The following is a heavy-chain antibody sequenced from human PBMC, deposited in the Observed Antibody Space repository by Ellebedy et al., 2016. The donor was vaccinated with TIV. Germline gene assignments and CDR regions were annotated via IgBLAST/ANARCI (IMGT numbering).Heavy chain of an antibody. CDR1: GGTLTSYA. CDR3: ASRTVTRRDYYYYYAMDV. Sequence: SVKVSXXASGGTLTSYAISWVRQAPGQGLEWMGGIIPIFVTTNYAQKFQGRVTITADTSTSTAYMELSSLRSEDTAVYFCASRTVTRRDYYYYYAMDVWGQGTTVTVSS. V-gene: IGHV1-69*06. J-gene: IGHJ6*02. D-gene: IGHD4-17*01. CDR2: IIPIFVTT.